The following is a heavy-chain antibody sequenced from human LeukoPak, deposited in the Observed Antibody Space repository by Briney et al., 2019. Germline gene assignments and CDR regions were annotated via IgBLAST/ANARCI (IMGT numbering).Heavy chain of an antibody. CDR2: IIPILGIA. CDR1: GGTFSSYA. CDR3: ASRSDSSSHDWFDP. D-gene: IGHD6-13*01. Sequence: SVKVSCKASGGTFSSYAISWVRQAPGQGLEWMGRIIPILGIANYAQKFQGRVTITADKSTSTAYMELSSLRSEDTAVYYCASRSDSSSHDWFDPWGQGTLVTVSS. J-gene: IGHJ5*02. V-gene: IGHV1-69*04.